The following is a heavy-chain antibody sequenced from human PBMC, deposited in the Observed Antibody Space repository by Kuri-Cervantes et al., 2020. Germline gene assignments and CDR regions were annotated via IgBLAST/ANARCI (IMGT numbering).Heavy chain of an antibody. CDR3: ARVSIAGYSYGWGGFDI. CDR2: IRYDGSNK. D-gene: IGHD5-18*01. V-gene: IGHV3-30*02. J-gene: IGHJ3*02. CDR1: GFTFSSYG. Sequence: GESLKISCAASGFTFSSYGMHWVRQAPGKGLEWVAFIRYDGSNKYYADSVKGRFTISRDNAKNTLYLQMNSLRAEDTAVYYCARVSIAGYSYGWGGFDIWGQGTLVTVSS.